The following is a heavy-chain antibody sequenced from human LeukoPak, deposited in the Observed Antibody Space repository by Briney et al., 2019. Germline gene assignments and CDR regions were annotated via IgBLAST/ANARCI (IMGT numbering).Heavy chain of an antibody. J-gene: IGHJ5*02. CDR1: GFTFSGSA. V-gene: IGHV3-73*01. CDR3: TRQGATRDWFDP. Sequence: GGSLRLSCAASGFTFSGSAMHWVRQASGKGLEWVGRIRGKANSYATAYAASVEGRFTISRDDSKNTAYLQMNSLKTEDTAVYYCTRQGATRDWFDPWGQGTLVTVSS. D-gene: IGHD1-26*01. CDR2: IRGKANSYAT.